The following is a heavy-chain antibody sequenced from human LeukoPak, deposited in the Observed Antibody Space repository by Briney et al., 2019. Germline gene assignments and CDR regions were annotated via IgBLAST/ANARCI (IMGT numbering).Heavy chain of an antibody. V-gene: IGHV3-7*01. D-gene: IGHD2-21*02. CDR1: GFTFSSYW. J-gene: IGHJ4*02. CDR3: ARETMTAIQTIDY. Sequence: GGSLRLSCAASGFTFSSYWMNWARQAPGKGLEWVASINHNGNVNYYVDSVKGRFTISRDNAKNSLYLQMNSLRAEDTAVYYCARETMTAIQTIDYWGQGTLVTVSS. CDR2: INHNGNVN.